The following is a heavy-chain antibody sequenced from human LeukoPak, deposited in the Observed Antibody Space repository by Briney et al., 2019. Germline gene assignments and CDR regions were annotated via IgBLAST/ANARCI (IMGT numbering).Heavy chain of an antibody. D-gene: IGHD6-13*01. J-gene: IGHJ6*02. CDR2: ISSSGSTI. CDR1: GFTFSSYE. Sequence: PGGSLRLSCAASGFTFSSYEMNWVRQAPGKGLEWVSYISSSGSTIYYADSVKGRFTISRDNAKNSLYLQMNSLRAEDTAVYYCAKAYSSSWYYGMDVWGQGTTVTVSS. CDR3: AKAYSSSWYYGMDV. V-gene: IGHV3-48*03.